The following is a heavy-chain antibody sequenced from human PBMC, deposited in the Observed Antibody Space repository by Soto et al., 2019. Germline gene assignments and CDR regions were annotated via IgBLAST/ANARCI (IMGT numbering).Heavy chain of an antibody. J-gene: IGHJ4*02. V-gene: IGHV3-21*01. CDR2: ISSSSSYI. D-gene: IGHD3-10*01. CDR3: ARDPYTMVRGVVTLDY. Sequence: GGSLRLSCAASGFTFSSYSMNWVRQAPGKGLEWVSSISSSSSYIYYADSVKGRFTISRDNAKNSLYLQMNSLRAEDTAVYYCARDPYTMVRGVVTLDYWGQGTLVTVSS. CDR1: GFTFSSYS.